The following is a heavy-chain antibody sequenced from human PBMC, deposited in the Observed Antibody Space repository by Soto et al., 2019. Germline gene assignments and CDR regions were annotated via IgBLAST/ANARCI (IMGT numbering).Heavy chain of an antibody. Sequence: SETLSLTCTVSGGSISSSSYYWGWVRQPPGKGLEWIGEIYHSGSTNYNPSLKSRVTISVDKSKNQFSLKLSSVTAADTAVYYCATSYDAKTFPFDVWGLGTLVTSPQ. J-gene: IGHJ5*02. CDR3: ATSYDAKTFPFDV. D-gene: IGHD3-3*01. CDR1: GGSISSSSYY. V-gene: IGHV4-39*07. CDR2: IYHSGST.